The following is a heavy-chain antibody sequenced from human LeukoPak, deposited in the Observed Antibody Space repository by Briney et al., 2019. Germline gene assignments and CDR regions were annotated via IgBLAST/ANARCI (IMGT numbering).Heavy chain of an antibody. J-gene: IGHJ5*02. V-gene: IGHV3-21*01. CDR2: ISTSSNYI. Sequence: KPGGSLRLSCVASGFTFSTYSMNWVRQAPGKGLEWVSFISTSSNYIYYADSVKGRFTISRDNSKNTLYLQMGSLRAEDMAVYYCARDLSPGRSGSYFVYPPAGFDPWGQGTLVTVSS. CDR3: ARDLSPGRSGSYFVYPPAGFDP. CDR1: GFTFSTYS. D-gene: IGHD1-26*01.